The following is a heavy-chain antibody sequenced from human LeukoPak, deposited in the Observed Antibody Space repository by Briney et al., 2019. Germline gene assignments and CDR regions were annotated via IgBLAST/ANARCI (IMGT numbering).Heavy chain of an antibody. D-gene: IGHD3-16*02. CDR1: GGSFSGYY. Sequence: PSETLSLTCAVYGGSFSGYYWSWIRQPPGKGLEWIGEINHSGSTNYNPPLKSRVTISVDTSKNQFSLKLSSVTAADTAVYYCARGVGLYYDYVWGSYRYYDYWGQGTLVTVSS. CDR2: INHSGST. CDR3: ARGVGLYYDYVWGSYRYYDY. J-gene: IGHJ4*02. V-gene: IGHV4-34*01.